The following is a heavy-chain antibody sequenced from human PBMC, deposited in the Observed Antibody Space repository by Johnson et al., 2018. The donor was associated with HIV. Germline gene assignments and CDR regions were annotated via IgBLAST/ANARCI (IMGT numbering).Heavy chain of an antibody. D-gene: IGHD1-26*01. CDR1: GFTFSSYA. CDR2: ISYDGSNK. Sequence: VQLVESGGGAVQPGRSLRLSCAASGFTFSSYAMHWVRQAPGKGLEWVAVISYDGSNKYYADSVKGRFTISRDNSKNTLYLQMNSLRAEDTAVYYCAREGRLGSYLGGVAFDIWGQGTMVTVSS. J-gene: IGHJ3*02. CDR3: AREGRLGSYLGGVAFDI. V-gene: IGHV3-30*04.